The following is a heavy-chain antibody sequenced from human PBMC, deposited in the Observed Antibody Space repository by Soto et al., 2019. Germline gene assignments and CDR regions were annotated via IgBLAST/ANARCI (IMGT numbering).Heavy chain of an antibody. Sequence: QVQLVESGGGVVQPGRSLRLSCAASGFTFSSYGMHWVSQAPGKGLEWVAVISYDGSNKYYADSVKGRFTISRDNSKNTLYLQMNSLRAEDTAVYYCAKDPIAGATLDSDDAFDIWGQGTMVTVSS. CDR1: GFTFSSYG. CDR3: AKDPIAGATLDSDDAFDI. CDR2: ISYDGSNK. J-gene: IGHJ3*02. D-gene: IGHD1-26*01. V-gene: IGHV3-30*18.